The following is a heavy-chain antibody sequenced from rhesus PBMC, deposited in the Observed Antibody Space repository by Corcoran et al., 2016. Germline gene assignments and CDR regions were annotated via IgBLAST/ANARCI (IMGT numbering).Heavy chain of an antibody. Sequence: QVQLQESGPGLVKPSETLSLTCAVSGGSISSSNWWSWIRQSPGQGREWIGYSYGGSGSTSYKHSLKSRVTMSTDQSNNQLYLKLSSVTAADTAVYYCARRLATVTLSYFDYRGQGVLVTVSS. V-gene: IGHV4-65*01. J-gene: IGHJ4*01. CDR2: SYGGSGST. D-gene: IGHD5-36*02. CDR1: GGSISSSNW. CDR3: ARRLATVTLSYFDY.